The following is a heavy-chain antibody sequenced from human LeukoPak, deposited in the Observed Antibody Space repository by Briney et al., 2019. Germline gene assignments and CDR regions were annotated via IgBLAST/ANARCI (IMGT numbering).Heavy chain of an antibody. Sequence: GGSLRLSCAASGFTFSSYGMSWVRQAPGKGLEWVSAISGSGGSTYYADSVKGRFTISRDNSKNTLYLQMNSLRAEDTAVYYCAKTREMAVYYFDYWGQGTPVTVSS. CDR2: ISGSGGST. J-gene: IGHJ4*02. CDR1: GFTFSSYG. V-gene: IGHV3-23*01. D-gene: IGHD5-24*01. CDR3: AKTREMAVYYFDY.